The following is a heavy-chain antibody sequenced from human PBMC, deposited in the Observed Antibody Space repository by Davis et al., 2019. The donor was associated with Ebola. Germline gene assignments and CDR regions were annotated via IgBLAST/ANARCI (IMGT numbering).Heavy chain of an antibody. Sequence: HTGGSLRLSCVASGFIFNNYWMQWVRQVPGKELQWVSRVNPDQSLTGYADSVKGRFTISRDNARNTLYLQMNSLRPEDTSLYYCVRGGGSFDYWGQGTLVTVSS. J-gene: IGHJ4*02. CDR3: VRGGGSFDY. V-gene: IGHV3-74*01. CDR2: VNPDQSLT. CDR1: GFIFNNYW. D-gene: IGHD3-10*01.